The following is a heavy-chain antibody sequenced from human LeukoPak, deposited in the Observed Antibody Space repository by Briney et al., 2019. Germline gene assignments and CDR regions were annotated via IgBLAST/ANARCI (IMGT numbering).Heavy chain of an antibody. CDR3: AKGPSNHYYYYMDV. V-gene: IGHV3-74*01. D-gene: IGHD6-6*01. CDR1: GFTFSSYW. Sequence: GGSLRLSCAASGFTFSSYWMHWVRQAPGKGLVWVSRINTDGSSTSYADSVKGRFTISRDNSKNTLYLQMNSLRAEDTAVYYCAKGPSNHYYYYMDVWGKGTTVTVSS. J-gene: IGHJ6*03. CDR2: INTDGSST.